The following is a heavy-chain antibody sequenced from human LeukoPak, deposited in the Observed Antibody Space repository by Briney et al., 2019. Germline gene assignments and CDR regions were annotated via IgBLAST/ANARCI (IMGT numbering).Heavy chain of an antibody. V-gene: IGHV4-59*01. CDR1: GGSINSYY. J-gene: IGHJ6*04. D-gene: IGHD5-18*01. Sequence: PSETLSLTCTVSGGSINSYYWTWIRQPPGKGLEWIGYIYYGGRTNYNPSLKSRVSMSVDTSKNQFSLELTSVTAADTAVYYCARDPPRGYSYGMDVWGKGTTVTVSS. CDR2: IYYGGRT. CDR3: ARDPPRGYSYGMDV.